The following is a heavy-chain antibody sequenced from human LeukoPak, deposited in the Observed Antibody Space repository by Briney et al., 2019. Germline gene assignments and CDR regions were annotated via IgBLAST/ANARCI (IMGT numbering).Heavy chain of an antibody. CDR1: GYTFTDYY. CDR2: VNPNSGGT. CDR3: ARAMIGPILY. Sequence: ASVKVSCRASGYTFTDYYIHWVRQAPGQGLEWMGWVNPNSGGTDFAQKFQDRVTMSTDTAISTAYMQLSSLTSDDTAVYYCARAMIGPILYWGQGTLITVSS. D-gene: IGHD3-22*01. V-gene: IGHV1-2*02. J-gene: IGHJ4*02.